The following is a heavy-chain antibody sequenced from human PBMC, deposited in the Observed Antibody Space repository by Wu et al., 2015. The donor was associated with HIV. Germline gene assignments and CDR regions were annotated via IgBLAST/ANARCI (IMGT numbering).Heavy chain of an antibody. CDR1: GYIFTNYY. D-gene: IGHD3-10*01. CDR2: INPSVGIT. V-gene: IGHV1-46*01. J-gene: IGHJ4*02. CDR3: ARGTTLVTRGSGIICTTXTS. Sequence: QVQLVQSGTEMKKPGASAKVSCKASGYIFTNYYMHWVRQAPGQGLAWMGVINPSVGITKYAEKFQGRVTMTSDTSTSTVYMEVSSLRSEDTALYYCARGTTLVTRGSGIICTTXTSWGQGTLVYRFL.